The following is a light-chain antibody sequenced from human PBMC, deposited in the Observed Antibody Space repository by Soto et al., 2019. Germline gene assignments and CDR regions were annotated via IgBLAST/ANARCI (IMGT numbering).Light chain of an antibody. J-gene: IGKJ2*01. Sequence: DTQMTQSPSSLSASVGDRVTITCRASQDIRNELAWYQQKSGKAPKRLIYAVSSLESGVPSRFSGSRSGTEFTLTITRLQPEDFATYYCLQHNSYPHTFGQGTRVEI. V-gene: IGKV1-17*01. CDR2: AVS. CDR1: QDIRNE. CDR3: LQHNSYPHT.